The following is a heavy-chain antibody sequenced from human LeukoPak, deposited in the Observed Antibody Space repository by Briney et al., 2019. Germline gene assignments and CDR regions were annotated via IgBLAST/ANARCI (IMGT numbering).Heavy chain of an antibody. D-gene: IGHD5-12*01. V-gene: IGHV3-23*01. Sequence: GGSLRLSCAVSGFTFSDYAMSWVRQAPGKGLEWVSGISGSGAYSYYADPVKGRFTISRDNSKNTLYMQMNSLRAADTAVYYCAKGLAYTGYDYWFDPWGQGTLVTVSS. CDR3: AKGLAYTGYDYWFDP. J-gene: IGHJ5*02. CDR1: GFTFSDYA. CDR2: ISGSGAYS.